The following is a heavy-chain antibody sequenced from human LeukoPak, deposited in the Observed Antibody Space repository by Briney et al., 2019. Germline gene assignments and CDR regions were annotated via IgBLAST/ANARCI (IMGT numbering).Heavy chain of an antibody. Sequence: GGSLRLSCAASGFTFSSYSMNWVRQAPGKGLEWVSYISSSISTIYYTDSVKARFTVSRDNAKNSLYLQMNSLRAEDTAVYYCARGPHFGVVIIEYYYYMDVWGKGTTVTVSS. CDR1: GFTFSSYS. CDR2: ISSSISTI. CDR3: ARGPHFGVVIIEYYYYMDV. V-gene: IGHV3-48*04. J-gene: IGHJ6*03. D-gene: IGHD3-3*01.